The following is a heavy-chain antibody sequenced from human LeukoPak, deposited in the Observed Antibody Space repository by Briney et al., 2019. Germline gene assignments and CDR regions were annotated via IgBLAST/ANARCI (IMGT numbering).Heavy chain of an antibody. Sequence: PSETLSLTCTLSGGSISSGGYYWSWIRQHPGKGLEWIGYIYHSGSTYYNPSLKSRVTISVDTSKNQFSLKLSSVTAADTAVYYCARRASDTAMVLFDYWGQGTLVTVSS. J-gene: IGHJ4*02. CDR3: ARRASDTAMVLFDY. CDR2: IYHSGST. D-gene: IGHD5-18*01. CDR1: GGSISSGGYY. V-gene: IGHV4-31*03.